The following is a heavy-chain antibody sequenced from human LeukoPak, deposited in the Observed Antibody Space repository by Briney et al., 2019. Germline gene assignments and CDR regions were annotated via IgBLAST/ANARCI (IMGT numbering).Heavy chain of an antibody. V-gene: IGHV1-2*02. Sequence: ASVKVSCKASGYTFTGYYMHWVRQAPGQGLEWMGWINPNSGGTNYAQKFQGRVTMTRDTSISTAYMELSRLRSDDTAVYYCARLLAEHEGDSTPSGWGQGTLVTVSS. J-gene: IGHJ4*02. CDR1: GYTFTGYY. D-gene: IGHD6-13*01. CDR2: INPNSGGT. CDR3: ARLLAEHEGDSTPSG.